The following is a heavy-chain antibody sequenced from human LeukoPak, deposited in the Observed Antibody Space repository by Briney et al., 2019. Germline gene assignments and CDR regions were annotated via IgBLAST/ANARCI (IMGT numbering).Heavy chain of an antibody. D-gene: IGHD2-8*01. CDR2: IYGSGIT. J-gene: IGHJ4*02. CDR1: GISISSYY. CDR3: ARDCSNGVCSDY. Sequence: SETLSLICNVSGISISSYYWSWIRQPAGKGLEWVGRIYGSGITNYNPSLKSRVTMSVDTSKNRFSLKLTSVTAADTAVYYCARDCSNGVCSDYWGQGTLVTVPS. V-gene: IGHV4-4*07.